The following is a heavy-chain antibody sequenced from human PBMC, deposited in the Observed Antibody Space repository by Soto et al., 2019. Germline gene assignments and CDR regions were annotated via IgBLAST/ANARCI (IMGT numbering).Heavy chain of an antibody. CDR3: APLDWRNWFDP. V-gene: IGHV3-23*01. D-gene: IGHD3-9*01. CDR2: IGGSDGST. CDR1: GFTFSRYA. Sequence: GASLTLSFTTSGFTFSRYAMSWVRQAPGKGLEWVSAIGGSDGSTYYADSVRGRFTISRDNSKNTVYLQMNTLRAEDTAVYYCAPLDWRNWFDP. J-gene: IGHJ5*02.